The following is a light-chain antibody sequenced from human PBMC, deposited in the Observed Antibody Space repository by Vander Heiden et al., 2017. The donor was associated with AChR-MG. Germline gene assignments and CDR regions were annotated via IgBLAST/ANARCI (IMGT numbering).Light chain of an antibody. V-gene: IGLV2-14*03. CDR1: TSDVGGYPY. Sequence: QSALTQPASVSGSPGPSITISCTGTTSDVGGYPYVSWYQQHPCKAPKLIIYDVRGRPAGVADRFSGSKSGNTASLTISERQAEDDADYYCTSYTSSSTYVFGRGTRVIVL. CDR3: TSYTSSSTYV. J-gene: IGLJ1*01. CDR2: DVR.